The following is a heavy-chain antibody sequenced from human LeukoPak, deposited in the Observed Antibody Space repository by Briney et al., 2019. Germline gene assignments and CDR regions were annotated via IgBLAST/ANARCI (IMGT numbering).Heavy chain of an antibody. Sequence: PSETLSLTCDVYRGSFRGYFWSWIRQTPGKGLEWLGEMNDSGSTNYNPSLKCRVTISVAVSKNQYSLRLTSVTAADTAAYYCARKGFVESTGWRGAFDVWGQGTMVTVSS. J-gene: IGHJ3*01. V-gene: IGHV4-34*01. D-gene: IGHD2-8*02. CDR2: MNDSGST. CDR3: ARKGFVESTGWRGAFDV. CDR1: RGSFRGYF.